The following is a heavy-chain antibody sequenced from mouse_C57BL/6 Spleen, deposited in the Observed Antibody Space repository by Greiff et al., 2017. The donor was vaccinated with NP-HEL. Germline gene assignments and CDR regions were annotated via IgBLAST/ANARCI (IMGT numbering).Heavy chain of an antibody. J-gene: IGHJ2*01. CDR1: GFTFSNYW. V-gene: IGHV6-3*01. CDR3: TGEVVYFDY. D-gene: IGHD1-1*02. Sequence: EVQGVESGGGLVQPGGSMKLSCVASGFTFSNYWMNWVRQSPEKGLEWVAQIRLKSDNYATHYAESVKGRFTISRDDSKSSVYLQMNNLRAEDTGIYYCTGEVVYFDYWGQGTTLTVSS. CDR2: IRLKSDNYAT.